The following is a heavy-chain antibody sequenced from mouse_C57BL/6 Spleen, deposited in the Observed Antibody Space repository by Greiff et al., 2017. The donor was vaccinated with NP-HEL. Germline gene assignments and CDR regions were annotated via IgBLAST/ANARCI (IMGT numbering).Heavy chain of an antibody. CDR2: INPNNGGT. V-gene: IGHV1-26*01. CDR1: GYTFTDYY. D-gene: IGHD1-1*01. Sequence: VQLQQSGPELVKPGASVKISCKASGYTFTDYYMNWVKQSHGKSLEWIGDINPNNGGTSYNQKFKGKATLTVDKSSSTAYMELRSLTSEDSAVYYCLLRTFDYWGQGTTLTVSS. CDR3: LLRTFDY. J-gene: IGHJ2*01.